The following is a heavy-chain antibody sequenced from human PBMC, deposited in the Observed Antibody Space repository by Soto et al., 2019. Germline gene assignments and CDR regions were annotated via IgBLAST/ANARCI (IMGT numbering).Heavy chain of an antibody. D-gene: IGHD3-10*01. CDR2: INWNGGST. Sequence: EVQLVESGGGVVRPGGSLRLSCAASGFTFDDYGMSWVRQAPGKGLEWVSGINWNGGSTGYADSVKGRFTISRDNAKNSLSLQMNSLRAEDTALYYCARLYGSGSTRRVRIDYWGQGTLVTVSS. J-gene: IGHJ4*02. CDR1: GFTFDDYG. V-gene: IGHV3-20*04. CDR3: ARLYGSGSTRRVRIDY.